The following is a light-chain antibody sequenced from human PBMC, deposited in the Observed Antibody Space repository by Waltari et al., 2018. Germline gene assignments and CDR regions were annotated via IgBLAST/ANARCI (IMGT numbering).Light chain of an antibody. CDR1: SSDVGAYNY. V-gene: IGLV2-8*01. CDR2: EVN. J-gene: IGLJ2*01. CDR3: SSYAGTNSVV. Sequence: QSALTQPPSASGSPGQSVTISCTGTSSDVGAYNYVSWYQQYPGKAPKLMIYEVNKRPAGVPDRFAGSNSGNTASLTVSGLQAVDEAHDYCSSYAGTNSVVFGGGTALTVL.